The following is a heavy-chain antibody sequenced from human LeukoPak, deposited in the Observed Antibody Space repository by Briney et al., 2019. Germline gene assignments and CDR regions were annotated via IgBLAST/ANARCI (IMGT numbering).Heavy chain of an antibody. CDR3: AKDPRYCSSTSCYYYGMDV. CDR1: GFTFSSYG. J-gene: IGHJ6*04. Sequence: GRSLRLSRAASGFTFSSYGMHWVRQAPGKGLEWVAVISYDGSNKYYADSVKGRFTISRDNSKNTLYLQMNSLRAEDTAVYYCAKDPRYCSSTSCYYYGMDVWGRGTTVTVSS. V-gene: IGHV3-30*18. CDR2: ISYDGSNK. D-gene: IGHD2-2*01.